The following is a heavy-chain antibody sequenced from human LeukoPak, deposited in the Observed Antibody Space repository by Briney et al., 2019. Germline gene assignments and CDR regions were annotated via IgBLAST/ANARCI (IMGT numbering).Heavy chain of an antibody. D-gene: IGHD3-22*01. Sequence: GGSLRLSCAASGFTFSSYWMSWVRQAPGKGLEWVANIRHDGSNKYYVDSVKGRCTISRDNTRNSLYLHMSSLRVDDTAVYYCATSHDSSGNDWGQGTLVTVSS. V-gene: IGHV3-7*01. J-gene: IGHJ4*02. CDR2: IRHDGSNK. CDR3: ATSHDSSGND. CDR1: GFTFSSYW.